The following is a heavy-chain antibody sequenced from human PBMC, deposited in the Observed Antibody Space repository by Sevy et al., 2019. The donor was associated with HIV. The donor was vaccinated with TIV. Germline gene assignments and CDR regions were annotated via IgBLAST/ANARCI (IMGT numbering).Heavy chain of an antibody. Sequence: GGSLRLSCAASGFNFRTYNMNWVRQAPGKGLEWVSSVSSSSTYIYYADSVKGGFTTSRDNAKTSLYLQMNSLRAEDTAVYYCARDYVLPATLDYYYYGMDVWGQGTTVTVSS. CDR2: VSSSSTYI. CDR3: ARDYVLPATLDYYYYGMDV. D-gene: IGHD2-2*01. V-gene: IGHV3-21*01. CDR1: GFNFRTYN. J-gene: IGHJ6*02.